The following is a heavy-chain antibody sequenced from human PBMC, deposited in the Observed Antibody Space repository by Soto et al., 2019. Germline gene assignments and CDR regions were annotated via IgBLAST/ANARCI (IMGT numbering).Heavy chain of an antibody. J-gene: IGHJ6*02. CDR3: ARVVRGHYGMDV. CDR1: GGSFSGYY. D-gene: IGHD3-10*01. Sequence: SETLSLTCAVYGGSFSGYYWSWIRQPPGKGLEWIGEINHSGSTNYNPSLKSRVTISVDTSKNQFSLKLSSVTAADTAVYYCARVVRGHYGMDVWGXGTTVKVS. V-gene: IGHV4-34*01. CDR2: INHSGST.